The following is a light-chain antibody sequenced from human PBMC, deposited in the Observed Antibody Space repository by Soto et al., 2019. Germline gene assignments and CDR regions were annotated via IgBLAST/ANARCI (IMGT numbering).Light chain of an antibody. V-gene: IGLV2-14*01. CDR1: SSDVGAYNY. CDR3: SSYTSSNTLV. J-gene: IGLJ2*01. Sequence: QSALTQPASVSGSPGQSITIFCTGTSSDVGAYNYVSWYLQHPGKAPKLMIFEVSDRPSGVSNRFSGSKSGNTASLTISGLQAEDEADYYCSSYTSSNTLVFGGGTKVTVL. CDR2: EVS.